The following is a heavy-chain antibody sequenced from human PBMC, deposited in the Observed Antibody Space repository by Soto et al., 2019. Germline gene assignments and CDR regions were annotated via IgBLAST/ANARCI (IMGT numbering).Heavy chain of an antibody. J-gene: IGHJ5*02. CDR2: ISLYSDGT. V-gene: IGHV1-18*01. Sequence: SVKVSCNTSVYTFSDYGITWVRQAPGQPLEWLGWISLYSDGTNYAQKFQGRVSMTTDTSTTTACMELRSLRSDDTAVYYCARVVPGAEAWFGPWGQGTLVTVSS. CDR1: VYTFSDYG. CDR3: ARVVPGAEAWFGP. D-gene: IGHD2-2*01.